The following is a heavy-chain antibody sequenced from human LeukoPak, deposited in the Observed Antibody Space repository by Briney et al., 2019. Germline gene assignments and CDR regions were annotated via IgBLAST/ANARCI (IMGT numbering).Heavy chain of an antibody. CDR3: AKHMSATNSYSFFGLDV. D-gene: IGHD1-26*01. CDR1: GFTFKGYG. Sequence: GGSLRLSCAAPGFTFKGYGMHWVRQPPGKGLEWVASINWNGGGTDYADSVKGRFTISRDNAKNSLYLQLSSLRPEDTALYYCAKHMSATNSYSFFGLDVWGQGTTVSVSS. J-gene: IGHJ6*02. CDR2: INWNGGGT. V-gene: IGHV3-9*01.